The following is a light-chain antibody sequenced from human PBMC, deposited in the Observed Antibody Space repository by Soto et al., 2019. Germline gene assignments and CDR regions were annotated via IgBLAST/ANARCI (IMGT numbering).Light chain of an antibody. V-gene: IGLV2-8*01. J-gene: IGLJ1*01. CDR1: SSDVGGYNY. Sequence: QSVLTQPPSASGSPGHSVTISCTGTSSDVGGYNYVSWYQQHPGKAPKLLIYEVTKRPSGVPDRFSGSKSGNTASLTVSGLQADDEADYSCCSNAGIHYYVFGTGTKVTVL. CDR3: CSNAGIHYYV. CDR2: EVT.